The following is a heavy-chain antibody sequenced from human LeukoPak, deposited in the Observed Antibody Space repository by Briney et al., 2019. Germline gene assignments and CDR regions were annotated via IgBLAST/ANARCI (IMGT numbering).Heavy chain of an antibody. V-gene: IGHV3-74*01. D-gene: IGHD5-18*01. J-gene: IGHJ4*02. CDR1: GFTFSTYW. CDR2: INTEGSGT. CDR3: ARDQGGGYSYGWQSFDY. Sequence: GGSLRLSCAASGFTFSTYWMHWVRQAPGKGLVWVSHINTEGSGTTYADSVKGRFTISRDNAKNTLYLQMNSLRAEDTAVYYCARDQGGGYSYGWQSFDYWGQGTLVTVSS.